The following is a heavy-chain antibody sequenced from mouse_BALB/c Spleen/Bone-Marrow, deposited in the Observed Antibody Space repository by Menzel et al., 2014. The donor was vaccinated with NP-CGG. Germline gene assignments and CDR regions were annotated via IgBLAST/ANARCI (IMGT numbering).Heavy chain of an antibody. CDR2: IYPGDGDT. Sequence: VQLQQSGPALVKPGASVKISCKASGYAFSSSWMNWVKQRPGQGLEWIGRIYPGDGDTNYNGKFKGKATLTADKSSSTAYMQLSSLTSVDSAVYFCARSDGYRTMDYWGQGTSVTVSS. CDR1: GYAFSSSW. CDR3: ARSDGYRTMDY. D-gene: IGHD2-3*01. V-gene: IGHV1-82*01. J-gene: IGHJ4*01.